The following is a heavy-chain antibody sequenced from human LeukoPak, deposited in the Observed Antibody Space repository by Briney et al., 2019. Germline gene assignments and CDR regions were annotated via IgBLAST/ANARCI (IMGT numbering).Heavy chain of an antibody. CDR1: GYSISSGYY. CDR2: IYHSGST. V-gene: IGHV4-38-2*01. Sequence: SETLSLTCAVSGYSISSGYYWGWIRQPPGKGLEWIGSIYHSGSTYYNPSPKSRVTISVDTSKNQFSLKLSSVTAADTAVYYCARYCSGGSCYFGGRIDYWGQGTLVTVSS. D-gene: IGHD2-15*01. CDR3: ARYCSGGSCYFGGRIDY. J-gene: IGHJ4*02.